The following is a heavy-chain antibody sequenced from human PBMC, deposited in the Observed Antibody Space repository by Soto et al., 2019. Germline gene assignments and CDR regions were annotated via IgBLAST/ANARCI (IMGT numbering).Heavy chain of an antibody. V-gene: IGHV3-49*03. CDR3: TRERWEYGAPKGYFDL. D-gene: IGHD4-17*01. CDR1: GFTSGDYG. CDR2: IRSKSYGKTT. J-gene: IGHJ2*01. Sequence: GGSLRLSCSTSGFTSGDYGMTWFRQAPGKGLEWVGLIRSKSYGKTTEYAASATDRFTISRDDSKRIAYLQMNSLKADDTAVYYCTRERWEYGAPKGYFDLWGRGTLVTVSS.